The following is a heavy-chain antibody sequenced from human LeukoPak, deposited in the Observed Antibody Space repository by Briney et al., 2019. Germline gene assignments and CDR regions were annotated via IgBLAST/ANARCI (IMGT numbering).Heavy chain of an antibody. CDR1: GGSISSGSYY. V-gene: IGHV4-61*02. CDR3: ARDLYYYGSGSYLFDY. J-gene: IGHJ4*02. Sequence: SETLSLTCTVSGGSISSGSYYWSWIRQPAGKGLEWIGRIYTSGSTNYNPSLKSRVTISVDTSKNQFSLKLSSVTAADTAVYYCARDLYYYGSGSYLFDYWGQGTLVTISS. CDR2: IYTSGST. D-gene: IGHD3-10*01.